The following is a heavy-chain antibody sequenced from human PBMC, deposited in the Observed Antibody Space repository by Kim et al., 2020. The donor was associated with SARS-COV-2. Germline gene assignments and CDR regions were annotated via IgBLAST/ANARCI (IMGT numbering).Heavy chain of an antibody. J-gene: IGHJ4*02. CDR1: GGSFSGYY. CDR2: INHSGST. CDR3: AREDGSDGYSYGYSY. V-gene: IGHV4-34*01. D-gene: IGHD5-18*01. Sequence: SETLSLTCAVYGGSFSGYYWSWIRQPPGKGLEWIGEINHSGSTNYNPSLKSRVTISVDTSKNQFSLKLSSVTAADTAVYYCAREDGSDGYSYGYSYWGQGTLVTVSS.